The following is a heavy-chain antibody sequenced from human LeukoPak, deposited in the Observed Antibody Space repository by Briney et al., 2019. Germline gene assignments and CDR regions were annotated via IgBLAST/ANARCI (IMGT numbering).Heavy chain of an antibody. CDR3: ARDLAGATVAGRWFDY. Sequence: PGGSLRLSCAASGLTFSSYSMNWVRQAPGKGLEWVSSISTSSSYIYYADSVKGRFTISRDNAKNSLYLQMNSLRAEDTAVYYCARDLAGATVAGRWFDYWGQGTLVTVSS. V-gene: IGHV3-21*01. J-gene: IGHJ4*02. CDR2: ISTSSSYI. D-gene: IGHD6-19*01. CDR1: GLTFSSYS.